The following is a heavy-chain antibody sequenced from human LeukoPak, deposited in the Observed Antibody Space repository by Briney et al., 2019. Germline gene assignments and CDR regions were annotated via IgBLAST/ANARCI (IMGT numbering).Heavy chain of an antibody. D-gene: IGHD3-16*02. CDR1: GFTFITYW. J-gene: IGHJ4*02. Sequence: GGSLRLSCAASGFTFITYWMTWVRQAPGKGLEWVANIKHDGSEKYYVDSVKGRFTISRDNAKNSVYLQMNSLRAEDTAMYYCARVRIEYDFVWGSYRRNPSFDYWGQGTLVTVSS. V-gene: IGHV3-7*01. CDR3: ARVRIEYDFVWGSYRRNPSFDY. CDR2: IKHDGSEK.